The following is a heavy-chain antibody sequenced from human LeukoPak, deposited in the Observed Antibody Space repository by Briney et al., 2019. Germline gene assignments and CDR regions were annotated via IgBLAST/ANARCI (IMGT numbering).Heavy chain of an antibody. CDR2: ISGSGGNT. V-gene: IGHV3-23*01. CDR3: AKITMVVVVIDAFDI. CDR1: GFAFSSYA. Sequence: GGSLRLSCAASGFAFSSYAMSWVRQAPGKGLEWVSVISGSGGNTDYADSVKGRFTISRDNSKNTLSLQMNSLRAEDTAVYYCAKITMVVVVIDAFDIWGQGTMVTVSS. D-gene: IGHD3-22*01. J-gene: IGHJ3*02.